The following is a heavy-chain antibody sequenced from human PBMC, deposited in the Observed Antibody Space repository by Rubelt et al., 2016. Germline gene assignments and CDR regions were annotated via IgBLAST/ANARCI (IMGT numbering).Heavy chain of an antibody. V-gene: IGHV3-33*01. J-gene: IGHJ3*02. Sequence: QLQLVESGGGVVQPGRSLRLSCAASGFTFSSYGMHWVRQAPGKGLEWVAVIWYDGSNKYYADSVKGRFTISRDNSKNTLELQMNSLRAEDTAVYYCARDQRRIQLWHGGDAFDIWGQGTMVTVSS. CDR3: ARDQRRIQLWHGGDAFDI. CDR2: IWYDGSNK. D-gene: IGHD5-18*01. CDR1: GFTFSSYG.